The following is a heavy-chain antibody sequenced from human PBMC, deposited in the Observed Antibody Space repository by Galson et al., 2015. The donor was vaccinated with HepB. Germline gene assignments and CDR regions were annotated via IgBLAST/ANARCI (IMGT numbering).Heavy chain of an antibody. CDR1: GFSLSTSGMR. J-gene: IGHJ4*02. CDR3: ARSSAAAGTEDY. V-gene: IGHV2-70*04. CDR2: IDWDDDK. Sequence: PALVKPTQTLTLTCTFSGFSLSTSGMRVSWIRQPPGKALEWLARIDWDDDKFYSTSLKTRLTISKDTSKNQVVLTMTDMDPVDTATYYCARSSAAAGTEDYWGQGTLVTVSS. D-gene: IGHD6-13*01.